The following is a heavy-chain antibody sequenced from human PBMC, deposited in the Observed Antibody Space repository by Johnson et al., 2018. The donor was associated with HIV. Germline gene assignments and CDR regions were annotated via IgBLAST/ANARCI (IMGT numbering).Heavy chain of an antibody. V-gene: IGHV3-30*04. CDR1: ALSSSPSA. D-gene: IGHD1-26*01. J-gene: IGHJ3*02. CDR2: ISHDGSKK. CDR3: ATGVGAKTLTDAFDI. Sequence: QVQLVESGGGVVQPGRSLRPSSPASALSSSPSALHWVRQTPGTGLAWVAVISHDGSKKYYADSVEGRFTISRDNFKNTLYLHMNSLRDEDTAVYYCATGVGAKTLTDAFDIWGQGTMVTVSS.